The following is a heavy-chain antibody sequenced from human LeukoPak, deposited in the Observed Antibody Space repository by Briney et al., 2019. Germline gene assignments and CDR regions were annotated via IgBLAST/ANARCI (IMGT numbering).Heavy chain of an antibody. D-gene: IGHD3-16*02. Sequence: ASVKVSCKASGYTFTGYYMHCVRQAPGQGLEWMGWINPNSGGTNYAQKFQGRVTMTRDTSISTAYMELSRLRSDDTAVYYCARDPIMITFGGVIVTEDYWGQGTLVTVSS. J-gene: IGHJ4*02. CDR1: GYTFTGYY. V-gene: IGHV1-2*02. CDR3: ARDPIMITFGGVIVTEDY. CDR2: INPNSGGT.